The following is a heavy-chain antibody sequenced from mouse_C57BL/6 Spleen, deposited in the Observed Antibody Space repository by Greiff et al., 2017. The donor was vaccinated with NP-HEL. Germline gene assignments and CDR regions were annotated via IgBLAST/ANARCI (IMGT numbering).Heavy chain of an antibody. CDR1: GYAFSSYW. Sequence: QVQLQQSGAELVKPGASVKISCKASGYAFSSYWMNWVKQRPGKGLEWIGQIYPGDGDTNYNGKFKGKATLTADKSSSTAYMQLSSLTSEDSAVYFCAREEAYYSNSFAYWGQGTLVTVSA. V-gene: IGHV1-80*01. J-gene: IGHJ3*01. CDR2: IYPGDGDT. D-gene: IGHD2-5*01. CDR3: AREEAYYSNSFAY.